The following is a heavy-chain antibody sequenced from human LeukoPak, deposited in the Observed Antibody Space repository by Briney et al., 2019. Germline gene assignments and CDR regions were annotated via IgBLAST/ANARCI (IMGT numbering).Heavy chain of an antibody. Sequence: GGSLRLSCAASGFTFSSYWMSWVRQAPGKGLEWVANIKQDGSEKYYVDSVKGRFTISRGNAKNSLYLQMNSLRAEDTAVYYCARDRDYGDYLNWFDPWGQGTLVTVSS. D-gene: IGHD4-17*01. CDR3: ARDRDYGDYLNWFDP. J-gene: IGHJ5*02. V-gene: IGHV3-7*01. CDR1: GFTFSSYW. CDR2: IKQDGSEK.